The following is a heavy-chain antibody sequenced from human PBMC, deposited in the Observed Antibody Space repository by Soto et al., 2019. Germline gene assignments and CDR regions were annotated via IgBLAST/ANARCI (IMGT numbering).Heavy chain of an antibody. J-gene: IGHJ4*02. CDR3: ARHFDYTSSWYLSRVDY. Sequence: ASVKVSCKASGYTFTNYGVSWVRQAPGQGLEWMGWIGGYKGNTNYAQKLQGRVTLTTDTSTSTAYMELSLASVTAADTAVYYCARHFDYTSSWYLSRVDYWGQGTVVTVSS. CDR1: GYTFTNYG. D-gene: IGHD6-13*01. V-gene: IGHV1-18*01. CDR2: IGGYKGNT.